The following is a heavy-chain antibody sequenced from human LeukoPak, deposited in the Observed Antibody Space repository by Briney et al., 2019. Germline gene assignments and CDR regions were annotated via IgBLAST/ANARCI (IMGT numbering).Heavy chain of an antibody. D-gene: IGHD3-22*01. CDR3: ARGYYYDSSGYRPGFDY. Sequence: GGSLRLSCAASGFTFSSYGMHWVRQAPGKGLEWLAFIRYDGSNKYYADSVKGRFTISRDNSKNTLYLQMNSLRAEDTAVYYCARGYYYDSSGYRPGFDYWGQGTLVTVSS. J-gene: IGHJ4*02. CDR1: GFTFSSYG. V-gene: IGHV3-30*02. CDR2: IRYDGSNK.